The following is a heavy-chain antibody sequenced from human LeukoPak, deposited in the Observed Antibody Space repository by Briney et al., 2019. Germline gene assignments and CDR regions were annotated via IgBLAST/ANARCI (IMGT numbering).Heavy chain of an antibody. CDR1: GGSFNGSY. J-gene: IGHJ4*02. V-gene: IGHV4-34*01. CDR2: INHSGDT. CDR3: ARSATVTTGLFDY. Sequence: SETLSLTCAVYGGSFNGSYWSWIRQPPGKGLEWIGQINHSGDTNYNPSLKSRVTISVDTSKNQFSLNLNSVTAADTAVFYCARSATVTTGLFDYWGQGTLVTVSS. D-gene: IGHD4-17*01.